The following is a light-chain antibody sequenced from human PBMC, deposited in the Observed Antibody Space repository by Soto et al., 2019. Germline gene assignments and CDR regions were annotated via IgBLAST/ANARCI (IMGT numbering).Light chain of an antibody. Sequence: EVVLIQSPATLSLSPGERSTLSCMAIQRITSYLAWYQQKPGQAPRLLIYDATNRVAGVPARFSGSKSGADFTLTISTLQPEDFEFYYCQQRSDWQYTFGQGTKVDIK. V-gene: IGKV3-11*01. CDR3: QQRSDWQYT. J-gene: IGKJ2*01. CDR1: QRITSY. CDR2: DAT.